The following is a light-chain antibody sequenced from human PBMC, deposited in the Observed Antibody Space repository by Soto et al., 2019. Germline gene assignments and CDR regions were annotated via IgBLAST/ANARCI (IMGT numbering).Light chain of an antibody. V-gene: IGKV3D-15*01. Sequence: EIVMTQFPATLFVSPGERATLSCRASQSVSSNLAWYQQKLGQAPRLLIYGASTRATGTPVRFSGSGSGTEFTLTISSLQSEDFAVYYCQQYHDWPPFTFGPGTKVDIK. CDR3: QQYHDWPPFT. CDR1: QSVSSN. J-gene: IGKJ3*01. CDR2: GAS.